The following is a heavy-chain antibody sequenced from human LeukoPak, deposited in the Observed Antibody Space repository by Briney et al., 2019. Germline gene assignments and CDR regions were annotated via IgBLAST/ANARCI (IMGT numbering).Heavy chain of an antibody. CDR2: IYWNDDK. CDR3: ALRIASAGTIGVY. J-gene: IGHJ4*02. D-gene: IGHD6-13*01. V-gene: IGHV2-5*01. Sequence: SGPTLVNPLPRLTLTFTFSGFSLGTSGVGVGWIRQPPGKALEWLALIYWNDDKRYSPSLKSRLTITKDTSRNQVVLTITDMDPGHVVLYYCALRIASAGTIGVYWGEGTLVTVSS. CDR1: GFSLGTSGVG.